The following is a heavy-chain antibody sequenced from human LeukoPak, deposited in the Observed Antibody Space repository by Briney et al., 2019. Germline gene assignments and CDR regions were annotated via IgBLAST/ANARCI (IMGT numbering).Heavy chain of an antibody. J-gene: IGHJ6*02. Sequence: GGSLRLSCAASGFTFSNYAMHWVRQAPGKGLEWVAVISYDGSNKYYADSVKGRFTISRDNSKNTLYLQMNSLRAEDTAVYYCAKLPPGGGYGQGYYYYGMDVWGQGTTVTVSS. D-gene: IGHD5-12*01. CDR1: GFTFSNYA. CDR3: AKLPPGGGYGQGYYYYGMDV. V-gene: IGHV3-30*04. CDR2: ISYDGSNK.